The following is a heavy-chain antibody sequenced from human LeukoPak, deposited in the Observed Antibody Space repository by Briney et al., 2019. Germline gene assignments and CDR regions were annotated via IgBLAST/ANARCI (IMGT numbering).Heavy chain of an antibody. V-gene: IGHV1-69*04. J-gene: IGHJ6*02. D-gene: IGHD3-9*01. CDR1: GGTFSSYA. CDR2: IIPILGIE. CDR3: ARTYYDILTGQPNSYYYYYGMDV. Sequence: ASVKVSCKASGGTFSSYAISWVRQAPGQGLEWMGRIIPILGIENYAQKFQGRVTITADKSTSTAYMELSSLRSEDTAVYYCARTYYDILTGQPNSYYYYYGMDVWGQGTTVTVSS.